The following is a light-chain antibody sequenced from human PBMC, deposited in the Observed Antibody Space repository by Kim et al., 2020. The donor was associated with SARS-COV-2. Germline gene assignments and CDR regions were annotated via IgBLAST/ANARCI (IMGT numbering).Light chain of an antibody. CDR1: SSDVGRYNY. V-gene: IGLV2-11*01. CDR3: SSYAGSYTWV. Sequence: GQPVTLSCTGTSSDVGRYNYVAWYQQHPGKAPKLMIYDVTKRPSGVPDRFSGSKSGNTASLTISGLQAEDETDYYCSSYAGSYTWVFGGGTQLTVL. J-gene: IGLJ3*02. CDR2: DVT.